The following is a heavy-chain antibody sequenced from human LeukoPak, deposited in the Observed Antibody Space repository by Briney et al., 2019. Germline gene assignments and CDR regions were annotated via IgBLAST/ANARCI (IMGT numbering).Heavy chain of an antibody. V-gene: IGHV4-31*03. CDR3: ARVSGADRGETLFDY. CDR1: GGSISSGGYY. Sequence: PSETLSLTCPVSGGSISSGGYYWSWIRQHPGKGLEWIGYIYYSGSTYYNPSLKSRVTISVDTSKNQFSLKLSSVTAADTAVYYCARVSGADRGETLFDYWGQGTLVTVSS. D-gene: IGHD3-10*01. CDR2: IYYSGST. J-gene: IGHJ4*02.